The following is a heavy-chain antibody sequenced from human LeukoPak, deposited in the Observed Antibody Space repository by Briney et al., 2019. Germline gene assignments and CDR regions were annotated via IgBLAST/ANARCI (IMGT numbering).Heavy chain of an antibody. J-gene: IGHJ4*02. CDR1: GYSISSGYY. CDR2: IYTSGST. Sequence: SETLSLTCTVSGYSISSGYYWGWIRQPPGKGLEWIGRIYTSGSTNYNPSLKSRVTISVDTSKNQFSLKLSSVTAADTAVYYCAREAYSSSWYEDYWGQGTLVTVSS. V-gene: IGHV4-38-2*02. CDR3: AREAYSSSWYEDY. D-gene: IGHD6-13*01.